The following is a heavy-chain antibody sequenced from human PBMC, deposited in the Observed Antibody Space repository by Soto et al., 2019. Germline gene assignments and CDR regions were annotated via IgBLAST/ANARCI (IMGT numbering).Heavy chain of an antibody. CDR3: AKTVGATKLEDY. D-gene: IGHD1-26*01. V-gene: IGHV3-23*01. CDR1: GFNFTNHV. J-gene: IGHJ4*02. CDR2: ISNSDDVG. Sequence: PGGSLRLSCSASGFNFTNHVINWVRQAPGKSLEWVSSISNSDDVGFYADSVRGRFIVSRDTSTNTIYLQMNYLRVEDTAVYYCAKTVGATKLEDYWGQGTLVTV.